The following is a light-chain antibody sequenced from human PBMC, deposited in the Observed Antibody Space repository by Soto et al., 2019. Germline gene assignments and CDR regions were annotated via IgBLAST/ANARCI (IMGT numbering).Light chain of an antibody. Sequence: QSALTQSPSVSGSPGQSVTISCTGTSSDVGSYNRVSWYQQPPGTAPKLMIYEVSNRPSGVPDRFSGSKSGNTASLTISGLQAEDEADYYCSLYTSSSTYVVFGGGTQLTVL. CDR3: SLYTSSSTYVV. V-gene: IGLV2-18*01. J-gene: IGLJ2*01. CDR2: EVS. CDR1: SSDVGSYNR.